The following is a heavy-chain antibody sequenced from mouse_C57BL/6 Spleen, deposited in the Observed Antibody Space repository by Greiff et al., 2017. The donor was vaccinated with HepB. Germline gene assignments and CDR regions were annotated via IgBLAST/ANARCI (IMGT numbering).Heavy chain of an antibody. CDR2: IYPGSGNN. V-gene: IGHV1-76*01. CDR1: GYTFTDYY. CDR3: AREGKTYDGYYDPHVDY. J-gene: IGHJ2*01. D-gene: IGHD2-3*01. Sequence: VQLQESGAELVRPGASVKLSCKASGYTFTDYYINWVKQRPGQGLEWIARIYPGSGNNYYNEKFKGKATLTAEKSSSTAYMQLSSLTSEDSAVYFCAREGKTYDGYYDPHVDYWGQGTTLTVSS.